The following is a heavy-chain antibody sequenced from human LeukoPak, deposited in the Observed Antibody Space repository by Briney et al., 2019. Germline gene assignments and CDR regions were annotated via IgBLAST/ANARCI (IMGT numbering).Heavy chain of an antibody. Sequence: SQTLSLTCTVSGGSISSGDYYWSWIRQPPGKGLAWIGYIYYSGSTYYNPSLKSRVTISVDTSKNQFSLKLSSVTAADTAVYYCARGSRGDYSLRFQWFDPWGPGTLVTVSS. CDR2: IYYSGST. CDR3: ARGSRGDYSLRFQWFDP. CDR1: GGSISSGDYY. J-gene: IGHJ5*02. V-gene: IGHV4-30-4*08. D-gene: IGHD4-11*01.